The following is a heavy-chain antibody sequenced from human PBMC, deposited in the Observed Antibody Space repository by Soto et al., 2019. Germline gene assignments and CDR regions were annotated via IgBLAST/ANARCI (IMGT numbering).Heavy chain of an antibody. CDR2: IIPIFGTA. J-gene: IGHJ6*02. CDR1: GGTFSSYA. D-gene: IGHD2-15*01. CDR3: ARRAIVVVVAATHYYGMDV. Sequence: QVQLVQSGAEVKKPGSSVTVSCKASGGTFSSYAISWVRQAPGQGLEWMGGIIPIFGTANYAQKFQGRVTITADESTSTAYMELSSLRSEDTAVYYCARRAIVVVVAATHYYGMDVWGQGTTVTVSS. V-gene: IGHV1-69*01.